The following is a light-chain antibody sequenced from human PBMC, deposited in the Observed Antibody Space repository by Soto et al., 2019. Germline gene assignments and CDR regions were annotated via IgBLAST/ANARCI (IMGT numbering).Light chain of an antibody. CDR1: QSVRTSD. CDR2: GAF. J-gene: IGKJ2*01. Sequence: EVVLTQSPGTLSLSPGERATLSCRASQSVRTSDVTWYQHQPGQAPRLLIYGAFNRATDIPARFSGSGSGTDFTLTISRLEAEDFAVYYCQHCGNSRYTFGQGTRLEIK. CDR3: QHCGNSRYT. V-gene: IGKV3-20*01.